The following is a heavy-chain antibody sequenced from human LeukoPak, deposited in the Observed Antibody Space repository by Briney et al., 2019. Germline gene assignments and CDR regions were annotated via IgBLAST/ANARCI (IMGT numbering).Heavy chain of an antibody. CDR2: ISESGYST. D-gene: IGHD6-6*01. CDR3: AKDDVAAFATGYMDV. CDR1: EFTFNSYT. J-gene: IGHJ6*03. V-gene: IGHV3-23*01. Sequence: GGSLRLSCAASEFTFNSYTMSWVRQAPGKGLEWVPDISESGYSTYYADSVKGRFTTSRDKSKNTVYLQMNGLRADDTAVYYCAKDDVAAFATGYMDVWGKGTTVTVSS.